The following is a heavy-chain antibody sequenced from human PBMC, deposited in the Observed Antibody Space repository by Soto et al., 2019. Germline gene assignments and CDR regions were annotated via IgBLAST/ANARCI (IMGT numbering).Heavy chain of an antibody. D-gene: IGHD3-10*01. V-gene: IGHV3-11*01. CDR1: GFTFSDYY. J-gene: IGHJ4*02. CDR3: AREPLHHGSTFDY. Sequence: QVQLVESGGGLVKPGGSLRLSCAASGFTFSDYYMSWIRQPPGKGLEWISYITSSGGTIYYADSVKGRFPISRDKAKNSLYLQMNGLRAEDTAVYYCAREPLHHGSTFDYCGQGTLVTVSS. CDR2: ITSSGGTI.